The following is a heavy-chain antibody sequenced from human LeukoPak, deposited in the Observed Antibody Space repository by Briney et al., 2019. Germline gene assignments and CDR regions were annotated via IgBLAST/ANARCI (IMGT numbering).Heavy chain of an antibody. Sequence: SETLSLTCTVSGGSISSCYWSWIRQPPGQGLEWIGYIYYSGSTNYNPSLKSRVTISVDTSKNQFSLKLSSVTAADTAVYYCARLTVEMAIIGYYYYGMDVWGQGTTVTVSS. CDR3: ARLTVEMAIIGYYYYGMDV. V-gene: IGHV4-59*08. CDR2: IYYSGST. J-gene: IGHJ6*02. D-gene: IGHD5-24*01. CDR1: GGSISSCY.